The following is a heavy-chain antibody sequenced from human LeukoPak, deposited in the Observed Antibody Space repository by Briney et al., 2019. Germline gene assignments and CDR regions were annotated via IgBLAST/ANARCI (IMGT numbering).Heavy chain of an antibody. D-gene: IGHD6-19*01. CDR2: ISYDGSNK. J-gene: IGHJ4*02. V-gene: IGHV3-30-3*01. CDR1: GFTFSSYA. CDR3: ARPAVLSVAGQMYYFDY. Sequence: QAGGSLSLSCAASGFTFSSYAMHWVRQAPGKGVEWVAVISYDGSNKYCADSLKGRFTISRDNSKNTLYLQMNSLRAEDTAVYYCARPAVLSVAGQMYYFDYWGQGTLVTVSS.